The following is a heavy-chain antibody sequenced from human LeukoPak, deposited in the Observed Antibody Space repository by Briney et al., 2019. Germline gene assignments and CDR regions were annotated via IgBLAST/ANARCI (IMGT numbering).Heavy chain of an antibody. CDR2: IWYDGSNK. CDR3: AKDWYYDSSGYYFDY. Sequence: GGSLRLSCAASGFTFISYGMHWVRQAPGKGLEWEEVIWYDGSNKYYADSVKGRFTISRDNSKNTLYLQMNSLRAEDTAVYYCAKDWYYDSSGYYFDYWGQGTLVTDSS. V-gene: IGHV3-33*06. D-gene: IGHD3-22*01. CDR1: GFTFISYG. J-gene: IGHJ4*02.